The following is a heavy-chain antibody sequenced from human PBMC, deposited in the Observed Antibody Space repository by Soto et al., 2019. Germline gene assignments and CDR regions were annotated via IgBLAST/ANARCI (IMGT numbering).Heavy chain of an antibody. D-gene: IGHD5-12*01. Sequence: QVQLVESGGGVVQPGRSLRLSCAASGFTFSDYTMHWVRQAPGKELEWVALMSSGGGNTHYTDSVKGRFTISRDNSKNTLYLQMDSLRPEDTTVYYCARDYGDGYYYFDLWGQGTLVTVSS. CDR3: ARDYGDGYYYFDL. CDR2: MSSGGGNT. J-gene: IGHJ4*02. CDR1: GFTFSDYT. V-gene: IGHV3-30-3*01.